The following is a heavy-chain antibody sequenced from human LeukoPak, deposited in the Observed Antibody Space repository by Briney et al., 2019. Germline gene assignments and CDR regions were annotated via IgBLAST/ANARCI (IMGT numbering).Heavy chain of an antibody. Sequence: GGSLRLSCAASGFTFSSHWMSWVRQAPGKGLEWVANIKQDGSEKYYVDSVKGRFTISRDNAKNSLYLQMNSLRAEDTAVYYCASGGYFFDYWGQGTLVTVSS. CDR1: GFTFSSHW. CDR3: ASGGYFFDY. CDR2: IKQDGSEK. D-gene: IGHD2-15*01. J-gene: IGHJ4*02. V-gene: IGHV3-7*01.